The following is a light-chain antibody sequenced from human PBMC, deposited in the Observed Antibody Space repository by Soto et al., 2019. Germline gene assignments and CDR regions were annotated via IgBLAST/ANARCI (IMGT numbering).Light chain of an antibody. V-gene: IGKV4-1*01. J-gene: IGKJ1*01. CDR3: HQYYDYTRWT. CDR1: QSVLSSSNNKNY. CDR2: WAS. Sequence: DIVMTQSPDSLAVSLGERATINCKSSQSVLSSSNNKNYLAWYQQKRGQPPNLLIYWASIRESGAPHRFSASGSVIDFTLTISSLQAQDGGVYYCHQYYDYTRWTFGHGTKV.